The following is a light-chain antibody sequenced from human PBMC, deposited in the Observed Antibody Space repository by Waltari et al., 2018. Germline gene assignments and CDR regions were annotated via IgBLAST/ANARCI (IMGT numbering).Light chain of an antibody. J-gene: IGLJ3*02. CDR2: EGT. Sequence: QSALTQPASVSGSPGQSITISCTGTSSDVGSYNLVSWYQHHPGKAPKLMIYEGTQRPSGVSARFAGSKAGETAALTIAGLQAEDEADYYCCSYVRDITWVFGGGTKLTVL. V-gene: IGLV2-23*01. CDR1: SSDVGSYNL. CDR3: CSYVRDITWV.